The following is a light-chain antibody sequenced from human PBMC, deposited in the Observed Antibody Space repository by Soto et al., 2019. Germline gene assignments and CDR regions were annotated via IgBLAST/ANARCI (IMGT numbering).Light chain of an antibody. V-gene: IGKV1-5*01. Sequence: DIQMTQSPSTLSASVGDRVTITCRASQSVGRSLAWYQQKPGKAPNLLISDASSLERGVSSRFRGSGSGTEFTLTIRSLQPDDFATYYCQQYNGDSRTFGQGTKVQIK. CDR2: DAS. J-gene: IGKJ1*01. CDR1: QSVGRS. CDR3: QQYNGDSRT.